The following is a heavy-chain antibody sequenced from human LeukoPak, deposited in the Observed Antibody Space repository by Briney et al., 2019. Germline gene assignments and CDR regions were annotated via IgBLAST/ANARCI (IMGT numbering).Heavy chain of an antibody. J-gene: IGHJ6*03. CDR2: IYYSGRT. CDR3: AREGGYSSSSSYYYYMDV. CDR1: AGSISTYY. V-gene: IGHV4-59*01. D-gene: IGHD6-6*01. Sequence: SETLSLTCTVSAGSISTYYWNWIRQPPGKGLEWIGYIYYSGRTNYNPSLMSRVTISLDTSKKQVSLKLRSVTAADTAVYYCAREGGYSSSSSYYYYMDVWGKGTTVTVSS.